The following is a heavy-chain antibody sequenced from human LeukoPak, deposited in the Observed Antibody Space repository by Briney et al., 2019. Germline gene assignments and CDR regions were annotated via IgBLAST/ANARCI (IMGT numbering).Heavy chain of an antibody. CDR1: DFTFVSYA. Sequence: GGSLSPSCAASDFTFVSYALSWFGRPPGRGRKGLSAISGRGGSTYYADSVKGRFTISRDNSKHTLYLQMNSLRAEDTAVYYCALEKQLVRTIVPPFGYWGQGTLVTVSS. J-gene: IGHJ4*02. CDR2: ISGRGGST. D-gene: IGHD6-6*01. CDR3: ALEKQLVRTIVPPFGY. V-gene: IGHV3-23*01.